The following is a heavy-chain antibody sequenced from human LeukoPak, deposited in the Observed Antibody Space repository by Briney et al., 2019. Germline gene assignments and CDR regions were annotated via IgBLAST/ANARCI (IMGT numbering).Heavy chain of an antibody. CDR3: ARDRITIFGVVEYYFDY. D-gene: IGHD3-3*01. CDR2: INPNSGGR. CDR1: EYTYTGYY. V-gene: IGHV1-2*02. J-gene: IGHJ4*02. Sequence: GASVKVSCKASEYTYTGYYMHWVRQAPGQGLEWRGWINPNSGGRNYAQKFQGRFTMTRDTSISTAYKELSRLRSHDTAVYYCARDRITIFGVVEYYFDYWGQGTLVTVSS.